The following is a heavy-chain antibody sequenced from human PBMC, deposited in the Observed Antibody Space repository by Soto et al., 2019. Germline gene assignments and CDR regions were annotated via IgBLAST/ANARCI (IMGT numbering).Heavy chain of an antibody. CDR2: ISPDGSNR. CDR1: GFRFSSYG. CDR3: TQPRSCLQWPPFDP. V-gene: IGHV3-30*03. J-gene: IGHJ5*02. D-gene: IGHD6-19*01. Sequence: QVKLVESGGGVVQPGRSLRLSCAASGFRFSSYGMHWVRQAPGKGLEWVALISPDGSNREYADSVKGRFTISRDNSRTPLYLHMNSLCVADTAVSYCTQPRSCLQWPPFDPWGHGTLVTVSS.